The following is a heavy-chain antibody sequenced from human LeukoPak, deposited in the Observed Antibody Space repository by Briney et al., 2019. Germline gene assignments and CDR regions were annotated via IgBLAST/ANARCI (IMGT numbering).Heavy chain of an antibody. V-gene: IGHV4-34*01. CDR3: ARVISHGYSDS. Sequence: SETLSLTCAVYIDSFTNYYWNWIRQTPGKGLEWIGEVNDSGGTNINPSLRSRVILSVDTSKNQFSLKLISVTAADTAIYYCARVISHGYSDSWGQGTLVTVSS. J-gene: IGHJ4*02. CDR1: IDSFTNYY. D-gene: IGHD3-16*02. CDR2: VNDSGGT.